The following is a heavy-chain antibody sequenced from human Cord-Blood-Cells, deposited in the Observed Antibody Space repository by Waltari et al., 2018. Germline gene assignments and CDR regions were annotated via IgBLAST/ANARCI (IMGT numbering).Heavy chain of an antibody. J-gene: IGHJ4*02. CDR3: AREGHSSGWSFDD. V-gene: IGHV3-53*01. CDR2: IYSGGST. Sequence: LVESGGDLLQPGGSLRLSCAASGFTVSSNYMSWVRQAPGKGLEWGSVIYSGGSTYYADSVKGRFTISRDNSKNTLYLQMNSLRAEDTAVYYCAREGHSSGWSFDDWGQGTLVIVSS. D-gene: IGHD6-19*01. CDR1: GFTVSSNY.